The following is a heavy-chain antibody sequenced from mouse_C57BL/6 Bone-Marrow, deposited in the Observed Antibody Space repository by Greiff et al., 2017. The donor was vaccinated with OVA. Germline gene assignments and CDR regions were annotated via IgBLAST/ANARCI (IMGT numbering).Heavy chain of an antibody. J-gene: IGHJ3*01. CDR3: ARSNYYGKGARFAY. D-gene: IGHD2-1*01. CDR1: GYAFTNYL. CDR2: INPGSGGT. Sequence: VQLQESGAELVRPGTSVKVSCKASGYAFTNYLIEWVKQRPGQGLEWIGVINPGSGGTNYNEKFKGKATLTADKSSSTAYMQLSSLTSEDSAVYVCARSNYYGKGARFAYWGQGTLVTVSA. V-gene: IGHV1-54*01.